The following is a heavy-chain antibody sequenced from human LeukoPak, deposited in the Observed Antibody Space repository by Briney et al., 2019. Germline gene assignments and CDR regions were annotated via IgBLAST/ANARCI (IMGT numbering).Heavy chain of an antibody. CDR3: AKLLYYYDSSQPY. CDR2: VSPPGGGT. CDR1: GFTFSNHG. D-gene: IGHD3-22*01. J-gene: IGHJ4*02. Sequence: GGSLRLSCAASGFTFSNHGMNWVRQAPGKGLEWLSGVSPPGGGTYYADSVKGRFTISRDNSKNTLYLQMNSLRAEDTAVYYCAKLLYYYDSSQPYWGQGTLVTVSS. V-gene: IGHV3-23*01.